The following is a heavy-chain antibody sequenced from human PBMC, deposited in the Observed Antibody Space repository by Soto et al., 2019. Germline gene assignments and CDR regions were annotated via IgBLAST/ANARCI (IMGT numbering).Heavy chain of an antibody. J-gene: IGHJ6*03. CDR2: INPSGGST. Sequence: GPSVKVSCKASGYTFTSYYMHWVRQAPGQGLEWMGIINPSGGSTSYAQKFQGRVTMTRDTSTSTVYMELSSLRSEDTAVYYCARVSNSTSDYYYYYMDVWGKGTTVTVSS. CDR3: ARVSNSTSDYYYYYMDV. V-gene: IGHV1-46*03. D-gene: IGHD4-4*01. CDR1: GYTFTSYY.